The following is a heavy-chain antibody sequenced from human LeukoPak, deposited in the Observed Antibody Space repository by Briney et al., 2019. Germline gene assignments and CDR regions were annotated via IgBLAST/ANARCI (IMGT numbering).Heavy chain of an antibody. CDR3: ARPQTPDYGGNSERAFDI. CDR1: GGTFSSYA. V-gene: IGHV1-69*04. D-gene: IGHD4-23*01. J-gene: IGHJ3*02. CDR2: IIPILGIA. Sequence: GASVKVSCKASGGTFSSYAISWVRQAPGQGLEWMGRIIPILGIANYAQKFQGRVTITADKSTSTAYMELSSLRSEDTAVYYCARPQTPDYGGNSERAFDIWGQGTMVTVSS.